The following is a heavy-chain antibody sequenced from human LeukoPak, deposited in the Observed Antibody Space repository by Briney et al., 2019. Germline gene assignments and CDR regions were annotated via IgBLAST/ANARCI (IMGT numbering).Heavy chain of an antibody. J-gene: IGHJ4*02. V-gene: IGHV3-23*01. Sequence: GGSLRLSCAASGFTFSSYAMSWVRQAPGKGLEWVSAIGGSGGSTYYADSMKGRFTISRDNSKNTLYLQMNSLRAEDTAVYFCAKDVVVTATNYFDYWGQGTLVTVSS. D-gene: IGHD2-21*02. CDR2: IGGSGGST. CDR1: GFTFSSYA. CDR3: AKDVVVTATNYFDY.